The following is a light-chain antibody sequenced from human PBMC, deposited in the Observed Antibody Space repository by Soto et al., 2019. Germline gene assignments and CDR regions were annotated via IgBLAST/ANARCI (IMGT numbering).Light chain of an antibody. V-gene: IGKV3-20*01. CDR2: GAS. CDR3: QHYVTSSIT. CDR1: QSVTSTS. J-gene: IGKJ5*01. Sequence: EIVSTQSPGTLSLSPGERATLSCRASQSVTSTSLAWYQQIPGQAPRLLMYGASSRATGTPDRISGGGSGTDFTLTISRLEPEDFAVYYCQHYVTSSITFGQGTRLEI.